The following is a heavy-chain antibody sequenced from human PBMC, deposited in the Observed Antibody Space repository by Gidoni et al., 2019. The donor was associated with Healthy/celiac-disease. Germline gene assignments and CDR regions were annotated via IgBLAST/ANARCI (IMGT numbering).Heavy chain of an antibody. D-gene: IGHD3-3*02. CDR1: GFTFSSYE. CDR3: AREDHFWSGYNWFDP. J-gene: IGHJ5*02. CDR2: ISSSGSTI. Sequence: EVQLVESGGGLVQHGGSLRLSCAASGFTFSSYEMNWVRQAPGKGLEWVSYISSSGSTIYYADSVKGRFTISRDNAKNSLYLQMNSLRAEDTAVYYCAREDHFWSGYNWFDPWGQGTLVTVSS. V-gene: IGHV3-48*03.